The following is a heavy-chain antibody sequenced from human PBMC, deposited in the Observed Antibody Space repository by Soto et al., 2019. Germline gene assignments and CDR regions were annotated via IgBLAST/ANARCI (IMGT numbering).Heavy chain of an antibody. CDR3: AKDRGEIVVVPAAATTPMNAFDI. CDR1: GFTFSSYA. CDR2: ISGSGGST. J-gene: IGHJ3*02. Sequence: GGSLRLSCAASGFTFSSYAMSWVRQAPGKGLEWVSAISGSGGSTYYADSVKGRFTISRDNSKNTLYLQMNSLRAEDTAVYYCAKDRGEIVVVPAAATTPMNAFDIWGQGTMVTVSS. D-gene: IGHD2-2*01. V-gene: IGHV3-23*01.